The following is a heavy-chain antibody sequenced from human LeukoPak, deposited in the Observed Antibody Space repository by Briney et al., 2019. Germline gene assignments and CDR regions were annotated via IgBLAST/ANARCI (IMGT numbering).Heavy chain of an antibody. CDR2: INHSGST. V-gene: IGHV4-34*01. J-gene: IGHJ5*02. D-gene: IGHD6-13*01. Sequence: SETLSLTCAVYGVSFSGYYWNWIRQPPGKGLEWIGEINHSGSTNYNPSLKSRVTISIDTSKNQFSLKLSSVTAADTAVYYCAREANIAAAIVWFDPWGQGTLVTVSS. CDR1: GVSFSGYY. CDR3: AREANIAAAIVWFDP.